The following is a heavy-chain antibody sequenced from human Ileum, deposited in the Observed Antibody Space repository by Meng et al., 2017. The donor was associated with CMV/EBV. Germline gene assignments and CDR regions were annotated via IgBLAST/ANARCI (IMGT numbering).Heavy chain of an antibody. CDR2: IKSEGSGGTS. CDR3: AWMITETTFGH. D-gene: IGHD4-17*01. J-gene: IGHJ5*02. Sequence: CAASGFFFADAWMSWVRQAPGKGLEWVGRIKSEGSGGTSDYAAPVKGRFTISRDDKKNMVLLQTSSLKTEDTAVYYCAWMITETTFGHWGQGTLVTVSS. CDR1: GFFFADAW. V-gene: IGHV3-15*01.